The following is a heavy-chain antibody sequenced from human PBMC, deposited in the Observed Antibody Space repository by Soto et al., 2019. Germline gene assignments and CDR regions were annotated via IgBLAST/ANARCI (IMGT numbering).Heavy chain of an antibody. V-gene: IGHV3-23*01. Sequence: QPGGSLRLSCAASGFTFNTYAMTWVRQTPGKGLEWVSFITTRGARTYYAGPVRGRFTISTDSSRNTLYLQMNSLRPDDTAVYFCARYRSDGSASFDSWGQGTRVTVSS. CDR2: ITTRGART. CDR1: GFTFNTYA. D-gene: IGHD3-9*01. J-gene: IGHJ4*02. CDR3: ARYRSDGSASFDS.